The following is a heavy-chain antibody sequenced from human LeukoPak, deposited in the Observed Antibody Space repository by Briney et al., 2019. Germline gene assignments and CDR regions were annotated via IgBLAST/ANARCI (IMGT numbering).Heavy chain of an antibody. J-gene: IGHJ4*02. CDR1: GFIFSDYW. V-gene: IGHV3-74*01. CDR2: INRDGTGT. D-gene: IGHD2-21*01. CDR3: GRGLSYAVAYWDY. Sequence: GGSLRLSCAPSGFIFSDYWFHWVRQTPGQGLVWVAAINRDGTGTSHANSVRGRFTVSRDNAKNTLYLQLNSLRADDTAVLYCGRGLSYAVAYWDYWGQGTLVTVSS.